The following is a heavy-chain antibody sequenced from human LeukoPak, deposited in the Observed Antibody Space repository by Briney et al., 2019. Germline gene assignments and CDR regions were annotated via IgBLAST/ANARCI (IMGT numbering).Heavy chain of an antibody. D-gene: IGHD1-26*01. J-gene: IGHJ4*02. Sequence: GSSVKVSCKASGGTFSSYAISWVRQAPGQGLEWMGGIIPIFGTANYAQKFQGRVTITADESTSTAYMELRSLRSDDTAVYYCARIKWELLGPFDYWGQGTLVTVSS. CDR2: IIPIFGTA. V-gene: IGHV1-69*01. CDR3: ARIKWELLGPFDY. CDR1: GGTFSSYA.